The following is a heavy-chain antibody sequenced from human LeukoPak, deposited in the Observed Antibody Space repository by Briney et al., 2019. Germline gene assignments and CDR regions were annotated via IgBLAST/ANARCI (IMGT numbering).Heavy chain of an antibody. Sequence: GGSLRLSCTASGFVFDEHGMTWVRQVPGKGLEWVSGINWSGKSTSYGDPVRGRFTISRDNAKNSLSLQMDSLRAEDTALYYCARAPITSPFYFYYWGQGTLVTVSS. J-gene: IGHJ4*02. CDR1: GFVFDEHG. CDR3: ARAPITSPFYFYY. CDR2: INWSGKST. V-gene: IGHV3-20*04. D-gene: IGHD2-2*01.